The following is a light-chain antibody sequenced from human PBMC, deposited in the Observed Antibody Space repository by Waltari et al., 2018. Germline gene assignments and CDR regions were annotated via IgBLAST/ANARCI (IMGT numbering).Light chain of an antibody. CDR2: DVT. V-gene: IGLV2-14*03. J-gene: IGLJ3*02. CDR3: SSYTSSITWV. Sequence: QSALTQPASVSGSPGQSITISCTGASSDVGGYNFVSWYQQYPGKAPKVVIYDVTKLPSGVSARFSGAKSGNTASLTISGLQAEDEADYYCSSYTSSITWVFGGGTKLTVL. CDR1: SSDVGGYNF.